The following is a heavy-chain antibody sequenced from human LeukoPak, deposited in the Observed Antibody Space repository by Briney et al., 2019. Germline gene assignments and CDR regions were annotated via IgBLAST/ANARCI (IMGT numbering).Heavy chain of an antibody. CDR1: GGSISSYY. J-gene: IGHJ4*02. Sequence: SETLSLTCTVSGGSISSYYWSWIRQPPGKGLEWIGYIYYSGSTNYNPSLKSRVTISVDTSKNQFSLKLSSVTAADTAVYYCARVVAGDPDYWGQGTLVTVSS. D-gene: IGHD6-19*01. V-gene: IGHV4-59*01. CDR2: IYYSGST. CDR3: ARVVAGDPDY.